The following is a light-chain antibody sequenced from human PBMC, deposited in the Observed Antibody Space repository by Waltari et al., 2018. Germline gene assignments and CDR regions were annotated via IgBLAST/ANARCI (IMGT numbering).Light chain of an antibody. CDR1: YNVDVF. V-gene: IGKV1-39*01. CDR2: GAS. CDR3: QQSHGFPFT. J-gene: IGKJ2*01. Sequence: DIQMTQSPSSLSTSVGDRVTMSCRASYNVDVFLNWYQQKPGKAPKLLIYGASSLQSGVPARFSGSGSGKDFTLTITSLQPEDSATYYCQQSHGFPFTFGQGTKLEIK.